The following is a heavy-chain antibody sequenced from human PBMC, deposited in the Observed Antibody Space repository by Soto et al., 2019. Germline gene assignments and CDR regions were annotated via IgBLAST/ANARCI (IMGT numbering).Heavy chain of an antibody. CDR2: INHDGSKK. J-gene: IGHJ4*02. Sequence: EVQLVDSGGDLVQPGGSLRLSCAASGFTFSDYWMSWVRQAPGKGLEWVANINHDGSKKYYVDSVKGRFPISRDNAKNSLSLQMDGLRAEDTAVYYCARDYCTSSTCPAFDYWGQGTVVTVSS. CDR1: GFTFSDYW. D-gene: IGHD2-8*01. V-gene: IGHV3-7*04. CDR3: ARDYCTSSTCPAFDY.